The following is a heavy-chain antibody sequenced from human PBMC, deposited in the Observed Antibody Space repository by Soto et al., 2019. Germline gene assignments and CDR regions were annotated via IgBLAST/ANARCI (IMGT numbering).Heavy chain of an antibody. CDR1: GGSISSYY. V-gene: IGHV4-59*01. CDR3: ARDRSSSSADYYYYYYYMDV. J-gene: IGHJ6*03. Sequence: SETLSLTCTVSGGSISSYYWSWIRQPPGKGLEWIGYIYYSGSTNYNPSLKSRVTISVDTSKNQFSLKLSSVTAADTAVYYCARDRSSSSADYYYYYYYMDVWGKGTTVTVSS. CDR2: IYYSGST. D-gene: IGHD6-6*01.